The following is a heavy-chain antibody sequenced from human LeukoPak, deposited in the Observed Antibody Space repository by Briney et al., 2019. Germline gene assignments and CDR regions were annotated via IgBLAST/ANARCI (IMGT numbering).Heavy chain of an antibody. D-gene: IGHD3-22*01. CDR2: INPNSGGT. CDR1: GYTFTGYY. J-gene: IGHJ4*02. V-gene: IGHV1-2*06. Sequence: ASVKVSCKASGYTFTGYYMHWVRQAPGQGLEWMGRINPNSGGTNYAQKFQGRVTMTRDMSISTAYMELSRLRSDDTAVYYCARDYYDSSGYRTRAFGYWGQGTLVTVSS. CDR3: ARDYYDSSGYRTRAFGY.